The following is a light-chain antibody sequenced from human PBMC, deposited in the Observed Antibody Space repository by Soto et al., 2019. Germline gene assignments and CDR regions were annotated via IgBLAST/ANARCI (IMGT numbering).Light chain of an antibody. CDR3: QQYYSSPNT. V-gene: IGKV4-1*01. J-gene: IGKJ2*01. Sequence: DIVMTQSPDSLAVSLGERATINCKSSQIVFNLSNNNNHFAWYRQKPGQPPELLIYWASTRESGVPYRFSGIVSVIDFTLTISSLQAEDVAVYYCQQYYSSPNTFGQGTKLEIK. CDR1: QIVFNLSNNNNH. CDR2: WAS.